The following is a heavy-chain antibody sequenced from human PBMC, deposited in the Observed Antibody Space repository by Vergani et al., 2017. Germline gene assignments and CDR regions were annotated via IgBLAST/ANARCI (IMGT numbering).Heavy chain of an antibody. Sequence: EVPLVQSGAAVKKPGESLKISCKGSGYSFTSYWIGWVRQMPGKGLEWMGIIYPGDSDTRYSPSFQGQVTISADKSISTAYLQWSSLKASDTAIYYCASGVRGIWFGELGTFDYWGQGTLVTVSS. D-gene: IGHD3-10*01. V-gene: IGHV5-51*01. J-gene: IGHJ4*02. CDR1: GYSFTSYW. CDR2: IYPGDSDT. CDR3: ASGVRGIWFGELGTFDY.